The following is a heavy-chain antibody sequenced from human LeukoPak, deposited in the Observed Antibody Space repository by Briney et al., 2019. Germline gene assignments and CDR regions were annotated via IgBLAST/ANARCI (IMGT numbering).Heavy chain of an antibody. J-gene: IGHJ3*02. Sequence: GGSLRLSCAASGFTFSSYSMNWVRQAPGKGLEWVSSISSSSSYIYYADSVKGRFAISRDNAKNSLYLQMNSLRPEDTAVYYCAKEGDYYGSGSYRDGFDIWGQGTRATVSS. D-gene: IGHD3-10*01. CDR1: GFTFSSYS. CDR2: ISSSSSYI. CDR3: AKEGDYYGSGSYRDGFDI. V-gene: IGHV3-21*01.